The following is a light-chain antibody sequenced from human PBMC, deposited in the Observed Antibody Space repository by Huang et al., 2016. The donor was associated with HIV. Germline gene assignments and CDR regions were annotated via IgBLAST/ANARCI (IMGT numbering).Light chain of an antibody. V-gene: IGKV3-11*01. J-gene: IGKJ4*01. Sequence: IVLTQSPATLSLSPGETATLSCRASQSVDFYLAWYQQRPGQAPRLLIYDATNRATGTPDRFSGRGSGTDFTLTISSLEAEDFAVYYCQQRTNWPQLTFGGGTKVEIK. CDR2: DAT. CDR3: QQRTNWPQLT. CDR1: QSVDFY.